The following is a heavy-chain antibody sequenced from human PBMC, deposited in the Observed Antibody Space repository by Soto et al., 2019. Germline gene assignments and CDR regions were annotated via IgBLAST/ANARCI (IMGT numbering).Heavy chain of an antibody. CDR2: IYHCGYT. D-gene: IGHD1-7*01. V-gene: IGHV4-30-2*01. Sequence: QMRLQESGSGLVKPSQTLSLTCAVSGGSISSGGYAWNWIRQPPGKGLEWIGYIYHCGYTSYNPSLKNRVTISVDKSKNQFSLTLSFVTAADTAVYYCARDSLTGNYFDPWGQGTLVTVSS. J-gene: IGHJ5*02. CDR3: ARDSLTGNYFDP. CDR1: GGSISSGGYA.